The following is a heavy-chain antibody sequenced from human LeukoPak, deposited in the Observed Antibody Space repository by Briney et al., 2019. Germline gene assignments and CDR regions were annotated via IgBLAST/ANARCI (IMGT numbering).Heavy chain of an antibody. Sequence: SVKVSCKASGGTFSSYAISWVRQAPGQGLEWMGGIIPIFGTANYAQKFQGRVTITADESTSTAYMELSSPRSEDTAVYYCAIWFGETRGGWFDPWGQGTLVTVSS. D-gene: IGHD3-10*01. V-gene: IGHV1-69*13. CDR1: GGTFSSYA. CDR2: IIPIFGTA. J-gene: IGHJ5*02. CDR3: AIWFGETRGGWFDP.